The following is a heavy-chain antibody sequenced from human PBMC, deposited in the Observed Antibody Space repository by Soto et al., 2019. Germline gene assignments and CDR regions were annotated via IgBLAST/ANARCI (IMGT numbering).Heavy chain of an antibody. CDR2: IYYSGIT. CDR3: ARHSEGEFFSRFDY. V-gene: IGHV4-59*08. CDR1: GGSISSYY. J-gene: IGHJ4*02. D-gene: IGHD3-16*01. Sequence: SETLSLTCTVSGGSISSYYWSWIRQPPGKGLEWIGYIYYSGITNYNPSLKSRVTISVDTSKNQFSLKLSSATAADTAVYYCARHSEGEFFSRFDYWGQGTPVTVSS.